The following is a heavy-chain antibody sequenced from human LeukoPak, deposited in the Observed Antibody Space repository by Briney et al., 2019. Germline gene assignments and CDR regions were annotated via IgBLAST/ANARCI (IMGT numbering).Heavy chain of an antibody. Sequence: PGGSLRLSCAASGFAFNNYAMAWVRQAPGKGLEWVSGISGTGGSNTYYADFVEGRFTISRDNSKNTLYLQMNSLRAEDTGVYYCAKGYGAGSRLDYWGQGTLVTVSS. V-gene: IGHV3-23*01. CDR3: AKGYGAGSRLDY. CDR1: GFAFNNYA. D-gene: IGHD3-10*01. J-gene: IGHJ4*02. CDR2: ISGTGGSNT.